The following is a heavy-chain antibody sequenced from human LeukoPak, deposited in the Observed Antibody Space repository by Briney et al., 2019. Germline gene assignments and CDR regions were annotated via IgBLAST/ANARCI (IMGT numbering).Heavy chain of an antibody. D-gene: IGHD3-10*01. CDR1: GFTFSSYA. CDR2: ISGSGGST. Sequence: GGSLRLSCAASGFTFSSYAMSWVRQAPGKGLEWVSAISGSGGSTYYADSVKGRFTISRDNAKNSLYLQMNSLRVEDTATYYCAKVAHYYYGSESYYFFEHWGQGTPVTASS. V-gene: IGHV3-23*01. J-gene: IGHJ4*02. CDR3: AKVAHYYYGSESYYFFEH.